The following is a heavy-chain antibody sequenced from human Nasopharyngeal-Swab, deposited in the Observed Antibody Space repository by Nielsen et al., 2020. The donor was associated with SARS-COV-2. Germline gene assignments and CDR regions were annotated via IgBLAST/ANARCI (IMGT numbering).Heavy chain of an antibody. Sequence: GESLKISCAASGFTFSSYGMHWVRQAPGKGLEWVAVISYDGSNKYYADSVKGRFTISRDNSKNTLYLQLNSLRAEDTAVYYCAKGAVGGAVAGTQYFQHWGQGTQVTVSS. V-gene: IGHV3-30*18. CDR3: AKGAVGGAVAGTQYFQH. CDR1: GFTFSSYG. CDR2: ISYDGSNK. D-gene: IGHD6-19*01. J-gene: IGHJ1*01.